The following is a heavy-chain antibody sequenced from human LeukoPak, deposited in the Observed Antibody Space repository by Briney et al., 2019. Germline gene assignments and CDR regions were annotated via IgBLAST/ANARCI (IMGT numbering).Heavy chain of an antibody. CDR1: GGSVNSGSYY. CDR2: INHSGST. CDR3: ASGARYYDFWSGYYTNWFDP. D-gene: IGHD3-3*01. V-gene: IGHV4-39*07. J-gene: IGHJ5*02. Sequence: SETLSLTCTVSGGSVNSGSYYWSWIRQPPGKGLEWIGEINHSGSTNYNPSLKSRVTISVDTSKNQFSLKLSSVTAADTAVYYCASGARYYDFWSGYYTNWFDPWGQGTLVTVSS.